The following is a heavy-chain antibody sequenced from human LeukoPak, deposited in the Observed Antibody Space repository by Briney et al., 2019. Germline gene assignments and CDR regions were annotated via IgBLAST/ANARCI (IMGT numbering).Heavy chain of an antibody. V-gene: IGHV4-39*07. J-gene: IGHJ5*02. CDR3: ARDGDSSSWSPVNWFDP. CDR1: GGSISSSSYY. CDR2: IYYSGST. D-gene: IGHD6-13*01. Sequence: SETLSLTCTVSGGSISSSSYYWGWIRQPPGKGLEWIGSIYYSGSTYYNPSLKSRVTISVDTSKNQFSLKLSSVTAADTAVYYCARDGDSSSWSPVNWFDPWGQGTLVTVSS.